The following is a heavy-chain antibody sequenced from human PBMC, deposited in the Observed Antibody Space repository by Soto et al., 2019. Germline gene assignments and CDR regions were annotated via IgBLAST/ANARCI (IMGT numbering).Heavy chain of an antibody. CDR2: MNGGNGNT. CDR3: TRLETDY. V-gene: IGHV1-3*01. CDR1: GYTFTTHT. J-gene: IGHJ4*02. Sequence: QVQLVQSGAEVKRPGASVKVFCKASGYTFTTHTMHWVRQAPGQGLEWMGWMNGGNGNTKYSQKFQGRVTFTRDTFASTAYMELSSLRSEDTAVYYCTRLETDYWGQGTLVTVS.